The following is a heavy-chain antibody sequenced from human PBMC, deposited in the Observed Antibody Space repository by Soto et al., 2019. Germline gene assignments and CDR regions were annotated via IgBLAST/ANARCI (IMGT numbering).Heavy chain of an antibody. J-gene: IGHJ6*03. CDR1: GYTFTSYD. V-gene: IGHV1-8*01. CDR3: AGGRDSSGWYRRGYYYYYMDV. D-gene: IGHD6-19*01. CDR2: MNPNSGNT. Sequence: QVQLVQSGAEVKKPGASVKVSCKASGYTFTSYDINWVRQATGQGLEWMGWMNPNSGNTGYAQKFQGRVTMTRNTPISKANKELSSLRSEDTAVYYCAGGRDSSGWYRRGYYYYYMDVWGKGTAVTVSS.